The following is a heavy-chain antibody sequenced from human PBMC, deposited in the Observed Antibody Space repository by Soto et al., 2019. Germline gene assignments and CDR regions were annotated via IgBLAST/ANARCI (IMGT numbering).Heavy chain of an antibody. Sequence: EVQILESGGGLVQPGGSLRLSCAASGFTFSSYAMYWVRQAPGKGLEWVSGISDSGTGTYYTDSVKGRFTISRDNSKNTVYLQMNSLRAEDTAVYYCAKVHTVVIRDAFDIWGQGTMVNVSS. J-gene: IGHJ3*02. CDR3: AKVHTVVIRDAFDI. V-gene: IGHV3-23*01. D-gene: IGHD3-22*01. CDR1: GFTFSSYA. CDR2: ISDSGTGT.